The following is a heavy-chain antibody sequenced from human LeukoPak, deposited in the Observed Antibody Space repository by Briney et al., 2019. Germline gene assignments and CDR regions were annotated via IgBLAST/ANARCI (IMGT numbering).Heavy chain of an antibody. CDR1: GYSISSGYY. D-gene: IGHD5-18*01. J-gene: IGHJ4*02. CDR2: IYHSGST. CDR3: ARNISLGRDTTMVTVFDY. V-gene: IGHV4-38-2*01. Sequence: SETLSLTCAVSGYSISSGYYWGWIQQPPGKGLEWIGSIYHSGSTVYSPSLKSRVTISVDTSKNQFSLRLSSVTAADTAVYYCARNISLGRDTTMVTVFDYWGQGTLVTVSS.